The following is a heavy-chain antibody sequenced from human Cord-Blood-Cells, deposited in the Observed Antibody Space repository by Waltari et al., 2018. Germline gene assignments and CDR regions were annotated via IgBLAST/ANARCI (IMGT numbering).Heavy chain of an antibody. J-gene: IGHJ6*02. D-gene: IGHD6-13*01. CDR2: INPSGGRT. CDR1: GYTFTSYY. Sequence: QVQLVQSGAEVKKPGASVKVSCKASGYTFTSYYMHWVRQAPGQGLEWMGIINPSGGRTSYAQKFQGRVTMTRDTCTSTVYMELSSLRSEDTAVYYCAREVAAAGEGYYYYGMDVWGQGTTVTVSS. CDR3: AREVAAAGEGYYYYGMDV. V-gene: IGHV1-46*01.